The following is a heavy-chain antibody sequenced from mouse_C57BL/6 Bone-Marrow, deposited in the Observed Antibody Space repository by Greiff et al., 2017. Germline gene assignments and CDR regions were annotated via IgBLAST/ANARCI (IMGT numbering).Heavy chain of an antibody. D-gene: IGHD2-4*01. CDR3: ARNYDYDVEVAY. V-gene: IGHV1-69*01. CDR1: GYTFTSYW. J-gene: IGHJ3*01. Sequence: QVQLQQPGAELVKPGASVKLSCQASGYTFTSYWMHWVTQRPGQGLEWIGAIVPSDSYTNYNPKFKGKSTLTVDKSSSTAYMQHSSLTSEGSAVYYCARNYDYDVEVAYWGQGTLVTVSA. CDR2: IVPSDSYT.